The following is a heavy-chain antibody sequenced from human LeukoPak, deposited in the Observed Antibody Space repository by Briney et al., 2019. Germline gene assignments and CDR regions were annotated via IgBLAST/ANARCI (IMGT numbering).Heavy chain of an antibody. CDR2: INHSGST. V-gene: IGHV4-34*01. J-gene: IGHJ6*03. D-gene: IGHD3-22*01. CDR3: ARDHRQYYYDSSGSDMDV. Sequence: SETPSLTCAVYGGSFSGYYWSWIRQPPGKGLEWIGEINHSGSTNYNPSLKSRVTISVDTSKNQFSLKLSSVTAADTAVYYCARDHRQYYYDSSGSDMDVWGKGTTVTVSS. CDR1: GGSFSGYY.